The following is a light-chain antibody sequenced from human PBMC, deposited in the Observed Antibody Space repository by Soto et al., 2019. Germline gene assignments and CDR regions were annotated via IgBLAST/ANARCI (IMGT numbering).Light chain of an antibody. CDR2: AAS. CDR3: HQYNNWPWT. CDR1: QRVSNH. Sequence: ETVMTQSPVTLSVSPGDTATLSCRASQRVSNHFAWYQQKPGQAPRLLIYAASTRAAGVPVRFSGSGSETEFTLPIRSLQSEDFALYYCHQYNNWPWTFGQGTKVDIK. V-gene: IGKV3-15*01. J-gene: IGKJ1*01.